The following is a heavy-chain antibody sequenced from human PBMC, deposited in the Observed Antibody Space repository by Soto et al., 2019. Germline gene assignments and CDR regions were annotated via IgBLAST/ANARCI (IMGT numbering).Heavy chain of an antibody. CDR2: INAGNGNT. V-gene: IGHV1-3*01. CDR3: ARGYYYGSGSYHDAFDI. CDR1: GYTFTSYA. Sequence: ASVKVSCKASGYTFTSYAMHWVRQAPGQRLEWMGWINAGNGNTKYSQKFQGRVTTTRDTSASTAYMELSSLRSEDTAVYYCARGYYYGSGSYHDAFDIWGQGTMVTVSS. J-gene: IGHJ3*02. D-gene: IGHD3-10*01.